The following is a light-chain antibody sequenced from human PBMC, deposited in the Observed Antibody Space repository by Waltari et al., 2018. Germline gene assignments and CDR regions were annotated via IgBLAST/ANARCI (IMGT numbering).Light chain of an antibody. CDR3: QQYGSTTTT. Sequence: EIVLTQSPGTLSLSPGERAALSCRVSQNVNSNYLAWYQQIPGQAPRPLIYRASNRATGFPDRFSGSGSGQDFNFTISELEPEDFAVYYCQQYGSTTTTFGQGTKVEIK. V-gene: IGKV3-20*01. J-gene: IGKJ1*01. CDR1: QNVNSNY. CDR2: RAS.